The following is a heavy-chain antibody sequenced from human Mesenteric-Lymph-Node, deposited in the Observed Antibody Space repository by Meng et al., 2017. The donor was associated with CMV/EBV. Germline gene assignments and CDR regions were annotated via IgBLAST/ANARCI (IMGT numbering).Heavy chain of an antibody. CDR2: INSEGSHT. CDR3: ASEYRNSYFDY. J-gene: IGHJ4*02. D-gene: IGHD1-7*01. V-gene: IGHV3-74*01. Sequence: GESLKISCAASGFTFNKHWMHWVRQVPGKGLVWVSYINSEGSHTTYADSVRGRFTISRDNAKNTLYLQMNSLRAEDTAIYYCASEYRNSYFDYWGQGTLVTVSS. CDR1: GFTFNKHW.